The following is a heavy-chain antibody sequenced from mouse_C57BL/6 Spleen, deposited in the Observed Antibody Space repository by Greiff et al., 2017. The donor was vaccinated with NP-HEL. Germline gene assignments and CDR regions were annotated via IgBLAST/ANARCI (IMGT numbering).Heavy chain of an antibody. V-gene: IGHV14-3*01. CDR2: IDPANGNT. CDR3: ARDDYDEGFAY. J-gene: IGHJ3*01. CDR1: GYTFTSYC. D-gene: IGHD2-4*01. Sequence: VQLQQPGTELVKPGASVKLSCKASGYTFTSYCMHWVKQRPGQGLEWIGRIDPANGNTKYAPKFQGKATITADTSSNTAYLQLSSLTSEDTAIYYCARDDYDEGFAYWGQGTLVTVSA.